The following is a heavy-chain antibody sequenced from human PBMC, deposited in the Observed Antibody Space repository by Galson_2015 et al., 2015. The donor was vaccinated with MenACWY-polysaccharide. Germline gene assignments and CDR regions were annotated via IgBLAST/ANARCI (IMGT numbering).Heavy chain of an antibody. Sequence: SLRLSCAASGFTFSRYWMKWVRQAPGKGPVWVSHINSEGSGTSYADSVKGRFTISRDNAKNTLCLHMNSLRAEDTAVYYCAPYCSSSSCYTSAPGYWGQGTLVTVSS. CDR3: APYCSSSSCYTSAPGY. CDR1: GFTFSRYW. D-gene: IGHD2-2*02. CDR2: INSEGSGT. V-gene: IGHV3-74*01. J-gene: IGHJ4*02.